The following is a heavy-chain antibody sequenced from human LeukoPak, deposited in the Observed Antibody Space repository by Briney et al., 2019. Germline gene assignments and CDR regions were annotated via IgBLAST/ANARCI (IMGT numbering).Heavy chain of an antibody. CDR3: ASDYDPYCTNGVWYEKNWFDP. D-gene: IGHD2-8*01. CDR1: GYTFTDYS. Sequence: GASVKVSCKASGYTFTDYSMHWVRQAPGQGLEWMGGIDPNNGGTNYAQKFQGRVTMTRDTSISTAYMELSRLRSDDTAVYYCASDYDPYCTNGVWYEKNWFDPSGQGTPVTVPS. J-gene: IGHJ5*02. V-gene: IGHV1-2*02. CDR2: IDPNNGGT.